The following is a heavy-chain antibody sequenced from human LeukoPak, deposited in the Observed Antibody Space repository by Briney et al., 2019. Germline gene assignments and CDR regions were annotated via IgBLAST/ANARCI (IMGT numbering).Heavy chain of an antibody. V-gene: IGHV3-13*04. D-gene: IGHD6-19*01. Sequence: GGSLRLSCAASGFTFGSYDVHWVRQPIGKGLEWVSTINIAGDTYYPGSVKGRFTISRESAKNSLYLQMSSLRAGDTAVYYCARGDTSGWYSFDHWGQGTLVTVSS. CDR2: INIAGDT. CDR1: GFTFGSYD. J-gene: IGHJ4*02. CDR3: ARGDTSGWYSFDH.